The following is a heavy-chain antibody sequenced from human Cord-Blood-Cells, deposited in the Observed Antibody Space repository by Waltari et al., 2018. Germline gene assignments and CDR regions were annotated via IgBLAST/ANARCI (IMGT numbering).Heavy chain of an antibody. CDR1: GYTFTSYG. Sequence: QVQLVQSGAEVKKPGASVKVSCKASGYTFTSYGISWVRQAPGQGLEWMGWISAYNGNTNYAQKLQGRVTMTTDTSTSTADMELRSLRSDDTAVYYCARLDCSSTSCYVGYAFDIWGQGTMVTVSS. J-gene: IGHJ3*02. CDR2: ISAYNGNT. D-gene: IGHD2-2*01. CDR3: ARLDCSSTSCYVGYAFDI. V-gene: IGHV1-18*01.